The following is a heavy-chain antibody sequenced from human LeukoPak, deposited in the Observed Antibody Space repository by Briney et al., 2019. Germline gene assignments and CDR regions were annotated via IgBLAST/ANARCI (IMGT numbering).Heavy chain of an antibody. V-gene: IGHV3-30-3*01. Sequence: GRSLRLSCAASGFTFSSYAMHWVRQAPGKGLEWVAVISYDGSNKYCADSVKGRFTISRDNSKNTLYLQMNSLRAEDTAVYYCARDPRDGYNKFDYWGQGTLVTVSS. CDR1: GFTFSSYA. CDR2: ISYDGSNK. CDR3: ARDPRDGYNKFDY. J-gene: IGHJ4*02. D-gene: IGHD5-24*01.